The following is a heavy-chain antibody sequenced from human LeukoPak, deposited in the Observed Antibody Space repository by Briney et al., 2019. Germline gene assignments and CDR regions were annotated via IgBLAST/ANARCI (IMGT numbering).Heavy chain of an antibody. J-gene: IGHJ4*02. Sequence: QPGGSLRLSCAASGFTFSSYAMSWVRQAPGKGLGWVSAISGSGGSTYYADSVKGRFTISRDNSKTTMYLQMNSLRAEDTAVYYCAKERRDGYNFAFDYWGQGTLVTVSS. D-gene: IGHD5-24*01. V-gene: IGHV3-23*01. CDR1: GFTFSSYA. CDR2: ISGSGGST. CDR3: AKERRDGYNFAFDY.